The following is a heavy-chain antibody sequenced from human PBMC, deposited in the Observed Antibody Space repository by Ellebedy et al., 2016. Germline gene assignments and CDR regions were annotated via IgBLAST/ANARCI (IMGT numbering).Heavy chain of an antibody. V-gene: IGHV3-30*18. CDR3: AKDTLYNGVSNPHY. CDR2: ISYDGRRI. CDR1: GFSFSGYA. Sequence: GGSLRLXCVASGFSFSGYAMHWVRQAPGKGLEWVAVISYDGRRILYGDSVEGRFTISRDSSQNTLYLQMNALRDEDTAIYFCAKDTLYNGVSNPHYWGQGTLVTVSS. J-gene: IGHJ4*02. D-gene: IGHD5-12*01.